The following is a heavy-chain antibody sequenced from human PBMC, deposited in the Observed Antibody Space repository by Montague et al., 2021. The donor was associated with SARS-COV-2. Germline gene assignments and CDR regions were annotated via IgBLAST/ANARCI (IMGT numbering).Heavy chain of an antibody. Sequence: SLRLSCAASGFTFGDYAMHWVRQAPGKGLVWVSRISLDRGSIAFADSVKGQFTISRDNAKNSLYLQMNSLRAEDTALYYCAKDYPWGVCYMDVWGKGTTVTVSS. D-gene: IGHD3-10*01. CDR3: AKDYPWGVCYMDV. CDR2: ISLDRGSI. V-gene: IGHV3-9*01. J-gene: IGHJ6*03. CDR1: GFTFGDYA.